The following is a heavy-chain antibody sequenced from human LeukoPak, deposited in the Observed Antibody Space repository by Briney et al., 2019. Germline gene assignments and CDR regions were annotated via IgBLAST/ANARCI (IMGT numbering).Heavy chain of an antibody. CDR2: IRYDGSNK. D-gene: IGHD6-13*01. J-gene: IGHJ6*03. V-gene: IGHV3-30*02. CDR1: GFTFSSYG. Sequence: GGSLRLSCAASGFTFSSYGMHWVRQAPGKGLEWVAFIRYDGSNKYYADSVKGRFTISRDNSKNTLYLQMNSLRAEDTAVYYCAKNGHSSSWYPPDYYYYYMDVWGKGTTVTISS. CDR3: AKNGHSSSWYPPDYYYYYMDV.